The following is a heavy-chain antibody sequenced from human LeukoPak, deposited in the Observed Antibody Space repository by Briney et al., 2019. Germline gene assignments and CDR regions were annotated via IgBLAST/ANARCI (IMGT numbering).Heavy chain of an antibody. CDR1: GYTFTSYY. CDR2: IDPSGGST. CDR3: ARDKLMTYYYGSGSYRAFDI. J-gene: IGHJ3*02. V-gene: IGHV1-46*01. D-gene: IGHD3-10*01. Sequence: GASVKVSCKASGYTFTSYYMDWVRQAPGQGLEWMGIIDPSGGSTSYAQKFQGRVTMTRDTSTSTVYMELSSLRSEDTAVYYCARDKLMTYYYGSGSYRAFDIWGQGTMVTVSS.